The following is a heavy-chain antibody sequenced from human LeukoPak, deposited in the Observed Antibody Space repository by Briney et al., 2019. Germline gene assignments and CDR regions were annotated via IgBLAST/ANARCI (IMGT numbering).Heavy chain of an antibody. D-gene: IGHD2-21*02. V-gene: IGHV3-21*01. CDR2: ISSSSSYI. Sequence: GGSLRLSCAASGFTFSRYSMTWVRQAPGKGLEWVSSISSSSSYIYYADSVKGRFTISRDNAKNSLYLQMNSLRAEDTAVYYCARVLGDDRDIWGQGTMVTVSS. CDR3: ARVLGDDRDI. J-gene: IGHJ3*02. CDR1: GFTFSRYS.